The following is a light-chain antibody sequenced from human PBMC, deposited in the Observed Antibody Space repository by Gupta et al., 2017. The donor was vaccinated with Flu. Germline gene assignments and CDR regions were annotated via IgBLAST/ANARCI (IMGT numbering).Light chain of an antibody. J-gene: IGKJ1*01. CDR2: LVS. V-gene: IGKV2-30*01. CDR3: MQGAHWPWT. CDR1: QNLLYSDGNTY. Sequence: EVVMTQSPLSLPVTLGQPASIYCKSTQNLLYSDGNTYLHWFQQRPGQSPRRLIYLVSYRDSGVPDRFSGSGSGTDFTLEISRVEAEDVGVYFCMQGAHWPWTFGQGTKVEIK.